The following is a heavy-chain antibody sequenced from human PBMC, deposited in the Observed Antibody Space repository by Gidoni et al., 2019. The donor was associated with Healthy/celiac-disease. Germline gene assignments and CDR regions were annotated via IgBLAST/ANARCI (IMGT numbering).Heavy chain of an antibody. D-gene: IGHD2-15*01. CDR2: IYHSGST. V-gene: IGHV4-4*02. Sequence: QVQLQESGPGLVKPSGTLSLTCAASGGSISSSNWWSWVRQPPGKGLEWIGEIYHSGSTTYNPSLKSRVTISVDKSKNQFSLKLSSVTAADTAVYYCARGKGFCSGGSCYSDWFDPWGQGTLVTVSS. CDR3: ARGKGFCSGGSCYSDWFDP. J-gene: IGHJ5*02. CDR1: GGSISSSNW.